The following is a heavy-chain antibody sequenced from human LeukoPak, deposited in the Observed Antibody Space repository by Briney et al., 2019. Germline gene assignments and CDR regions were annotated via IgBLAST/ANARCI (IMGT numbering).Heavy chain of an antibody. J-gene: IGHJ4*02. V-gene: IGHV3-23*01. CDR2: ISGSGTST. CDR1: GFTFSNYA. D-gene: IGHD3-22*01. Sequence: GGSLRLSCAASGFTFSNYAMSWVRQAPGKGLEWVSGISGSGTSTYYADSVKGRVTISRDNSKNTLYLQMNSLRAEDTAVYYCASRNYYDSGGYYYYYFDYWGQGIPVTVSS. CDR3: ASRNYYDSGGYYYYYFDY.